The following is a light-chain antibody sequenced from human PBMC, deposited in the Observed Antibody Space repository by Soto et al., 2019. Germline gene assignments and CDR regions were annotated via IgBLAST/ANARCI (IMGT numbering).Light chain of an antibody. J-gene: IGLJ2*01. CDR2: DVS. CDR1: SSDVGAYNY. Sequence: QSALTQPASVSGSPGQSITISCTGTSSDVGAYNYVSWYQQNPGKAPKLMIYDVSNRPSGVSNRFSGSKSGNTASLTISGLQAEDEADYYCSSYTSISTLVFGGGTKLTVL. CDR3: SSYTSISTLV. V-gene: IGLV2-14*01.